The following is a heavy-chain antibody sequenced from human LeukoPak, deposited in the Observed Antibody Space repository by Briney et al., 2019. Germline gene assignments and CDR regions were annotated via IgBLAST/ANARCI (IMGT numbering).Heavy chain of an antibody. CDR2: INHSGST. CDR3: ARGRGVRGVIPRSYWYFDL. V-gene: IGHV4-34*01. D-gene: IGHD3-10*01. Sequence: SETLSLICAVYGGSFSGYYWSWIRQPPGKGLEWIGEINHSGSTNYNPSLKSRVTISVDTSKNQFSLKLSSVTAADTAVYYCARGRGVRGVIPRSYWYFDLWGRGTLVTVSS. J-gene: IGHJ2*01. CDR1: GGSFSGYY.